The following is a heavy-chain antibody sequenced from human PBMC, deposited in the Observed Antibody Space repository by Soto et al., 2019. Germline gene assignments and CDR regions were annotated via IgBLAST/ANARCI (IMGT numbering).Heavy chain of an antibody. CDR2: ISYDGSNK. J-gene: IGHJ4*02. D-gene: IGHD3-22*01. CDR3: AKDPPYYYDSSGYYSGY. Sequence: PGGSLRLSCAASGFTFSSYGMHWVRQAPGKGLEWVAVISYDGSNKYYADSVKGRFTISRDNSKNTLYLQMNSLRAEDTAVYYCAKDPPYYYDSSGYYSGYWGQGTLVTAPQ. CDR1: GFTFSSYG. V-gene: IGHV3-30*18.